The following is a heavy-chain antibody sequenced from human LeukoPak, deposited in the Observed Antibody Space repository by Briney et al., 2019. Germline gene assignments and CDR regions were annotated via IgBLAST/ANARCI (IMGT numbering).Heavy chain of an antibody. CDR3: ARETVAGTFDY. CDR2: ISPTGDIV. Sequence: AGGSLRLSCAASGFTLSEYYMSWIRQAPGKGLEWVADISPTGDIVWYGDSAKGRFTISRDYAKDSLYLQMNSLGAEDTAVYYCARETVAGTFDYWSQGTLVTVSS. J-gene: IGHJ4*02. D-gene: IGHD1-1*01. CDR1: GFTLSEYY. V-gene: IGHV3-11*01.